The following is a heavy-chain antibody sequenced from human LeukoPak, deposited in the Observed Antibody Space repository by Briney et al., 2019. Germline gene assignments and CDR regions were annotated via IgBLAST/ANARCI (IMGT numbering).Heavy chain of an antibody. D-gene: IGHD2-2*01. Sequence: GGSLRLSCAASGFTFSRYWMHWVRQAPGKGLVWVSRINSDGSTTTYADSVKGRFTISRDNAKSTLCLQMNSLRAEDTAIYYCAKDSPHCSSTNCYFEKWGQGTLVTVSS. CDR1: GFTFSRYW. CDR3: AKDSPHCSSTNCYFEK. V-gene: IGHV3-74*01. J-gene: IGHJ4*02. CDR2: INSDGSTT.